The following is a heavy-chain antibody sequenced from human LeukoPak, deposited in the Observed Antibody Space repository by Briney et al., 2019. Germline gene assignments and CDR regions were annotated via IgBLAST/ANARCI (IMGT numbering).Heavy chain of an antibody. CDR1: GYSFTTYW. D-gene: IGHD3-22*01. Sequence: GESLQISCKGSGYSFTTYWIGWVRQMPGKGLEWMGIIYPGDSDTRYSPSFQGQVTISADKSISTAYLQWSSLKASDTAMYYCARLDDSTGYYRHFDYWGQGTLVTVSS. V-gene: IGHV5-51*01. CDR2: IYPGDSDT. CDR3: ARLDDSTGYYRHFDY. J-gene: IGHJ4*02.